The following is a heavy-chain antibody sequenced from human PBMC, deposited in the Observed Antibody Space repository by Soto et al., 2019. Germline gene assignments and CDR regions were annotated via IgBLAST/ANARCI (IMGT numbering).Heavy chain of an antibody. D-gene: IGHD3-10*01. J-gene: IGHJ6*02. Sequence: EVQLMESGGGLVQPGGSVILSCEASGFTFSDYAMTWVRQPPGKGLEWVSAISLRVESSFFADSVKGRFTISRDNSKNTLSLQMNSLRVDATAVYFCARTPSFGYGSGTYLGDFYYGLDVWGQGTTVTVSS. CDR2: ISLRVESS. CDR1: GFTFSDYA. CDR3: ARTPSFGYGSGTYLGDFYYGLDV. V-gene: IGHV3-23*01.